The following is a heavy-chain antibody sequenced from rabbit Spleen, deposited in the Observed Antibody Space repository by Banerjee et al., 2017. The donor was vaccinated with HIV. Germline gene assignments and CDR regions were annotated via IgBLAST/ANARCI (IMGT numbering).Heavy chain of an antibody. D-gene: IGHD1-1*01. CDR3: ARDLVAVIGWNFNL. V-gene: IGHV1S40*01. CDR2: IYADSSGST. J-gene: IGHJ4*01. Sequence: QSLEESGGGLVQPEGSLTLTCTASGFSFSSRYYMCWVRQAPGKGPEWIACIYADSSGSTYYASWAKGRFTMSRTSSTTVTLQMSSLTAADTATYFCARDLVAVIGWNFNLWGPGTLVTVS. CDR1: GFSFSSRYY.